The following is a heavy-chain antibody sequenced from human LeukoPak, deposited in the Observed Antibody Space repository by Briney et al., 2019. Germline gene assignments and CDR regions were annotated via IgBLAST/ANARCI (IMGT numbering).Heavy chain of an antibody. V-gene: IGHV3-7*01. J-gene: IGHJ3*02. CDR3: ARELTIFGVVIEDAFDI. Sequence: GGSLRLSCAASGFTFSSYWMSWVRQAPGKGLEWVANIKQDGSEKYYVDSVKGRFTISRDNAKNSLYLQMNSLRAEDTAVYYCARELTIFGVVIEDAFDIWGQGTMVTVSS. CDR1: GFTFSSYW. D-gene: IGHD3-3*01. CDR2: IKQDGSEK.